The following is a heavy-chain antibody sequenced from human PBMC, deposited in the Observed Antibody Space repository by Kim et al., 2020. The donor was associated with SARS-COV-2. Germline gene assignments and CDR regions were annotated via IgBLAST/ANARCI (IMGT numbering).Heavy chain of an antibody. D-gene: IGHD6-13*01. V-gene: IGHV3-30*04. CDR1: GFTFSSYA. Sequence: GGSLRLSCAASGFTFSSYAMHWVRQAPGKGLEWVAVISYDGGNKYYADSVKGRFTISRDNSKNTLYLQMNSLRAEDTAVYYCARDGTANYYYGMDVWGQGTTVTVSS. CDR3: ARDGTANYYYGMDV. CDR2: ISYDGGNK. J-gene: IGHJ6*02.